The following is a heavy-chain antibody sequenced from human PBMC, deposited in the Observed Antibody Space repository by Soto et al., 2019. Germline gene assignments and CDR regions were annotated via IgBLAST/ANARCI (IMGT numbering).Heavy chain of an antibody. V-gene: IGHV3-30-3*01. CDR3: ARDYKDGMDV. Sequence: QVQLVESGGGVVQPGRSLRLSCAASGFTFSSYAMHWVRQAPGKGLEWVAVISYEGSNKYYADSVKGRFTISKDNSKNTLYLQMNSLRAEDTAVYYCARDYKDGMDVWGQGTTVTVSS. D-gene: IGHD1-20*01. J-gene: IGHJ6*02. CDR2: ISYEGSNK. CDR1: GFTFSSYA.